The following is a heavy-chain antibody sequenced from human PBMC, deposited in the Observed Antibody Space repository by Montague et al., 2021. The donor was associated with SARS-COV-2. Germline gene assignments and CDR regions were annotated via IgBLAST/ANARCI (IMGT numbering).Heavy chain of an antibody. J-gene: IGHJ5*02. V-gene: IGHV4-31*03. CDR1: GGSISSGGYY. Sequence: TLSLTCTLSGGSISSGGYYWSWIRQHPGKGLEWIGYIYYSGSTYYNPSLKSRVTISVDTSKNQFSLKLSSVTAADTAVYYCAREDYYGSGSDHFSGWFDPWGQGTLVTVSS. CDR3: AREDYYGSGSDHFSGWFDP. D-gene: IGHD3-10*01. CDR2: IYYSGST.